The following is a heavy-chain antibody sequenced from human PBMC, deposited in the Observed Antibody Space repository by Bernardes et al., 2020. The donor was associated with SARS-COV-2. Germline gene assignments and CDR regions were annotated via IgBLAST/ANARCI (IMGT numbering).Heavy chain of an antibody. V-gene: IGHV1-2*02. J-gene: IGHJ5*02. Sequence: ASVKVSCKASGYTFTGYYMHWVRQAPGQGLEWMGWINPTRGSTFYTQKFQGRVTLTRDTSISTAYLELSSLRSDDTAVYYCARPLVPAALIGTWFGPWGQGTLVTVPS. CDR1: GYTFTGYY. CDR3: ARPLVPAALIGTWFGP. CDR2: INPTRGST. D-gene: IGHD2-2*01.